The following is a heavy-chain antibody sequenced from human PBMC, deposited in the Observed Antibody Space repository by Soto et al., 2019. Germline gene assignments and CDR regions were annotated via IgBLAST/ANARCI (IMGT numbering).Heavy chain of an antibody. Sequence: GGSLRLSCAASGFTFRNYAMSWVRQAPGKGLEWVSRISNSGGSTYYTDSVKGRFTISRDNSKNALYLQLSSLRADDTAVYYCAKGPASIVAFDYWGQGTLVTVSS. CDR3: AKGPASIVAFDY. CDR2: ISNSGGST. D-gene: IGHD5-12*01. CDR1: GFTFRNYA. V-gene: IGHV3-23*01. J-gene: IGHJ4*02.